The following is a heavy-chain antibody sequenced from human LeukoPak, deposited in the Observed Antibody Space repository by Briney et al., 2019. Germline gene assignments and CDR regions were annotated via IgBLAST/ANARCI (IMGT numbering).Heavy chain of an antibody. D-gene: IGHD3-10*01. CDR2: IIPVFGTA. CDR1: GGTFSSYA. J-gene: IGHJ4*02. V-gene: IGHV1-69*13. CDR3: ARDRAPAPGMVRGVIITMVY. Sequence: SVKVSCKACGGTFSSYAISWVRQATAQGLEWMGGIIPVFGTANYAQKFQGRVTITADESTSTAYMELSSLRSEDTAVYYCARDRAPAPGMVRGVIITMVYWGQGTLVTVSS.